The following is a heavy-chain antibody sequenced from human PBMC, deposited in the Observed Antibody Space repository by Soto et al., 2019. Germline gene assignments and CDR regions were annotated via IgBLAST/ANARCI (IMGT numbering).Heavy chain of an antibody. V-gene: IGHV4-34*01. Sequence: SETLSLTCAVYGGSFSGYYWSWIRQPPGKGLEWIGEINHSGSTNYNPSLKSRVTISVDTSKNQFSLKLSSVTAADTAVYYCARGKVGAAAGTVFDYWGQGTLVTVSS. J-gene: IGHJ4*02. CDR2: INHSGST. CDR3: ARGKVGAAAGTVFDY. D-gene: IGHD6-13*01. CDR1: GGSFSGYY.